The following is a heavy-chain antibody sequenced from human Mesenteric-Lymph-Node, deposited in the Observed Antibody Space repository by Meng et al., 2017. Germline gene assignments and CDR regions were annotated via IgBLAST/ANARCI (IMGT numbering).Heavy chain of an antibody. CDR2: IHHSGST. CDR3: AREEGGPLDR. Sequence: QVQLQESGPGLVEPSGTLSLTCDVSGGFISNNNWWSWVRQPPGKGLEWIGEIHHSGSTSYNPSLKSRVTISVDRSKNQFSLKLTSVTAADTAVYFCAREEGGPLDRWGQGTLVTVSS. CDR1: GGFISNNNW. D-gene: IGHD3-16*01. V-gene: IGHV4-4*02. J-gene: IGHJ5*02.